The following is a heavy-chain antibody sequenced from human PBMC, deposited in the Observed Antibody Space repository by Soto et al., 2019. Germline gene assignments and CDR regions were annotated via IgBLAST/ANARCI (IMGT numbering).Heavy chain of an antibody. J-gene: IGHJ5*02. V-gene: IGHV1-8*01. D-gene: IGHD2-2*01. CDR2: MNPNSGNT. CDR3: GRTLGYCSSTSLHTTWFDP. CDR1: GYTFTSYD. Sequence: QVQLVQSGAEVKKPGASVKVSCKASGYTFTSYDINWVRQATGQGLEWMGWMNPNSGNTGYAQKFQGKGTMNKKTSISTGYKELRRPRIGETAVFYCGRTLGYCSSTSLHTTWFDPWGQGTLVTVSS.